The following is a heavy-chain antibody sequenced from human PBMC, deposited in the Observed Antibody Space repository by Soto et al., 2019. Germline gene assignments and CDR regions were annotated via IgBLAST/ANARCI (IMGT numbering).Heavy chain of an antibody. Sequence: QVQLVQSGAEVKKPGSSAKVSCKASGGTFSSYAISWVRQAPGQGLEWMGGIFPIFGTANYAQKFQGRVTITADESTSTAYMELSSLRSEDTAVYYCARCTPERSTYYYGMDVWGQGTTVTVSS. V-gene: IGHV1-69*12. J-gene: IGHJ6*02. D-gene: IGHD1-1*01. CDR3: ARCTPERSTYYYGMDV. CDR1: GGTFSSYA. CDR2: IFPIFGTA.